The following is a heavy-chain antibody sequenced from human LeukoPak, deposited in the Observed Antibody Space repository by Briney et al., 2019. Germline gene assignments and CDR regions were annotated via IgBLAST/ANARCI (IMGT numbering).Heavy chain of an antibody. Sequence: GGSLRLSCAASGFTSSSYAMSWVRQAPGKGLEWVSAISGSGGSTYYADSVKGRFTISRDNSKNTLYLQMNSLRAEDTAVYYCAKVHSSGYFRYWGQGTLVTVSS. CDR1: GFTSSSYA. D-gene: IGHD6-19*01. CDR2: ISGSGGST. CDR3: AKVHSSGYFRY. V-gene: IGHV3-23*01. J-gene: IGHJ4*02.